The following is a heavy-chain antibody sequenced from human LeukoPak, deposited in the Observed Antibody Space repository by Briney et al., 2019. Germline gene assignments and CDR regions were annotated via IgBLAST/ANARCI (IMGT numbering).Heavy chain of an antibody. V-gene: IGHV3-48*03. J-gene: IGHJ4*02. D-gene: IGHD1-26*01. CDR2: ISSRGITI. Sequence: PGGSLRLSCAASGFTFSSYEMNWVRQAPGKGLEWVSYISSRGITIYYADSVRGRFAISRDNAKNSLYLQMNSLRAEDTAVYYCARAYSGSYYGEFDYWGQGTLVTVSS. CDR1: GFTFSSYE. CDR3: ARAYSGSYYGEFDY.